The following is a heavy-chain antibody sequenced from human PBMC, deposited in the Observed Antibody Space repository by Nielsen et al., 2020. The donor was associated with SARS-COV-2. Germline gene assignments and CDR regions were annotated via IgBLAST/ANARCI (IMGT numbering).Heavy chain of an antibody. Sequence: WVRQAPGQGLEWMGIINPSGGSTSYAQKFQGRVTMTRDTSTSTVYMELSSLSSEDTAVYYCARIRWSDVTFNDKLPFDPWGQGTLVTVSS. V-gene: IGHV1-46*01. J-gene: IGHJ5*02. CDR3: ARIRWSDVTFNDKLPFDP. D-gene: IGHD4-23*01. CDR2: INPSGGST.